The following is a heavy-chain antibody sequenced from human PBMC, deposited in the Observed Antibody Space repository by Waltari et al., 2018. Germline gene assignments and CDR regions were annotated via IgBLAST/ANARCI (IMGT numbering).Heavy chain of an antibody. Sequence: QLQLQESGTGLVKHSETLSLTCTVSGYPIRSTSYYLGRIRQPPGRGLEGIGSIFYSVTCYYNPSLKSRFTIALDTSKNHFYLKLISVTAADTAVYYCARRECSAWYEHWFDPWGQGTLVTVSS. J-gene: IGHJ5*02. CDR2: IFYSVTC. D-gene: IGHD6-19*01. CDR1: GYPIRSTSYY. V-gene: IGHV4-39*01. CDR3: ARRECSAWYEHWFDP.